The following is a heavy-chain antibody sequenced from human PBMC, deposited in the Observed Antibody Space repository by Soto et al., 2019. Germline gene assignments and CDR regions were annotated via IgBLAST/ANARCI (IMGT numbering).Heavy chain of an antibody. Sequence: EVQVLDSGGGLVQPGGSLRLSCAASGFTFSTYPMSWVRQAPGKGLEWVSIISGSGGNTDYADSVKGRFTMSRDNSKNTVYLQMNSLRAEDTAVYYCAIVPLKYSGSYFDYWGQGTLVTVSS. J-gene: IGHJ4*02. CDR3: AIVPLKYSGSYFDY. D-gene: IGHD1-26*01. CDR1: GFTFSTYP. V-gene: IGHV3-23*01. CDR2: ISGSGGNT.